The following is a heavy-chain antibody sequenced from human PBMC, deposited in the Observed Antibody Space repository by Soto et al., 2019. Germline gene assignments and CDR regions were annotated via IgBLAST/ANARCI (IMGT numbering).Heavy chain of an antibody. V-gene: IGHV4-4*07. J-gene: IGHJ6*02. CDR2: VYSTGGV. Sequence: QLQLHESGPGLVKPSETLSLTCNVSGYSIGRCYWSWIRQSAGKGLEWIGRVYSTGGVTYNPALKGRVTFSLDRSNNHVSLELNPVTAADTAVYFCARGLSGTGLDIWGRGTRVSVSS. D-gene: IGHD1-26*01. CDR1: GYSIGRCY. CDR3: ARGLSGTGLDI.